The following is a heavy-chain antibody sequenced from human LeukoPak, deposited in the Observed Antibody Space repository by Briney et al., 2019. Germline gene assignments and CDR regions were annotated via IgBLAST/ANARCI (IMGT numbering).Heavy chain of an antibody. V-gene: IGHV4-31*03. CDR1: GGSISSGGYY. Sequence: SQTLSLTCTVSGGSISSGGYYWSWIRQHPGKGLEWIGYIYYSGSTYYNPSLKSRVTISVDTSKNQFSLKLSSVTAADTAVYYCARVPYTGSYGTFYYYYYGMDVWGQGTTVTVSS. CDR3: ARVPYTGSYGTFYYYYYGMDV. CDR2: IYYSGST. J-gene: IGHJ6*02. D-gene: IGHD1-26*01.